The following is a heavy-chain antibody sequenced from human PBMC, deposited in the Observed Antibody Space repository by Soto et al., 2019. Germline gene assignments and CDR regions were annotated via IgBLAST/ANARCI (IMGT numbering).Heavy chain of an antibody. D-gene: IGHD2-15*01. CDR2: VYYSGST. J-gene: IGHJ5*02. V-gene: IGHV4-59*01. CDR1: GGSISNYY. Sequence: SETLSLTCTVFGGSISNYYGSWIRQSPGKGLEWIGYVYYSGSTNYSPSLKSRVTISIDMSKNQFSLKLRSVTAADTAVYYCARVWHRSHIAWSDAWGQGTLVTVSS. CDR3: ARVWHRSHIAWSDA.